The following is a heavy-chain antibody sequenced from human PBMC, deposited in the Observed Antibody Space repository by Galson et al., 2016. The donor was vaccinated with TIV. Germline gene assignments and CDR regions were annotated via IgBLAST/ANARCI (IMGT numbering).Heavy chain of an antibody. J-gene: IGHJ4*02. CDR3: ARELHWSGRDY. CDR1: GFTFSGSW. Sequence: SLRLSCAASGFTFSGSWMSWVRQAPGKGLEWVANIKQDGSEKYYVNSVKGRFTISRDNAKDSVYLQMNSLRAEDTAVYYCARELHWSGRDYWGQGTLDTVSS. V-gene: IGHV3-7*01. CDR2: IKQDGSEK. D-gene: IGHD3-3*01.